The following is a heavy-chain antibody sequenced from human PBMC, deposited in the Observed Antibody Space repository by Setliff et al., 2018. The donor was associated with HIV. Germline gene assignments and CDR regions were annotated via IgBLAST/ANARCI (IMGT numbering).Heavy chain of an antibody. Sequence: SETLSLTCSVSGGSINSYHWSWIRQSPGKGLEWIGYIYKSGTTNYSSSLKSRVTISADPSKNQFSLKLTSVTAADTAVYYCGRLSETAMVWTTFDPWGQGTLVTVS. CDR1: GGSINSYH. CDR3: GRLSETAMVWTTFDP. CDR2: IYKSGTT. D-gene: IGHD5-18*01. J-gene: IGHJ5*02. V-gene: IGHV4-4*08.